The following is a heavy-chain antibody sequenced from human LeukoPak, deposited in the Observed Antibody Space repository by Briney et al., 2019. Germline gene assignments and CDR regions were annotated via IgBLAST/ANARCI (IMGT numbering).Heavy chain of an antibody. CDR2: ISYDGSDK. V-gene: IGHV3-30*04. J-gene: IGHJ4*02. Sequence: GRSLRLSCAASGFTLSSYALHWVRQAPGKGLEWVAVISYDGSDKYYADSVRGRFTISRDNSKNTLYLQMNSLRAEDTAVYYCARAPGVVPAAIPDYWGQGTLVTVSS. D-gene: IGHD2-2*01. CDR3: ARAPGVVPAAIPDY. CDR1: GFTLSSYA.